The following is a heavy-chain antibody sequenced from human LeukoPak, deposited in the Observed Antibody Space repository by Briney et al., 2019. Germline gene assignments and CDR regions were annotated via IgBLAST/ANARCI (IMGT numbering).Heavy chain of an antibody. V-gene: IGHV4-59*02. J-gene: IGHJ4*02. CDR3: SEGYFEPFAH. Sequence: SETLSLTCVVSGAAVSTSHWNWIRQLPGKGLEWIGCLSYTGKTDYNPSLTSRVTISLGTSKNHVSLKLRSVTAADTAVYYCSEGYFEPFAHWGQGTLVTVSS. CDR2: LSYTGKT. CDR1: GAAVSTSH. D-gene: IGHD2/OR15-2a*01.